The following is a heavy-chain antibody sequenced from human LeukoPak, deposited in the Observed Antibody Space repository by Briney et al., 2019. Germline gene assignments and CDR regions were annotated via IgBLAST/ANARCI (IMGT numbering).Heavy chain of an antibody. J-gene: IGHJ4*02. CDR1: GYTFTNYN. CDR3: APRAYCGGDCYPN. V-gene: IGHV1-8*01. CDR2: MNPNSGNT. D-gene: IGHD2-21*02. Sequence: ASVKVSCKASGYTFTNYNIIWVRQATGQGLEWIGWMNPNSGNTAYAQEFQGRVTMTRNISISTAYMELSSLRSEDTAIYYCAPRAYCGGDCYPNWGQGTQVTVSS.